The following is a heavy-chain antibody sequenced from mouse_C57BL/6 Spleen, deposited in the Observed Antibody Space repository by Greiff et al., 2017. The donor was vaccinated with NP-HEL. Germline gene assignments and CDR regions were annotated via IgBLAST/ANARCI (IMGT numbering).Heavy chain of an antibody. D-gene: IGHD1-1*01. CDR2: ISDGGSYT. CDR3: ARVPYGSSPYFDY. V-gene: IGHV5-4*03. CDR1: GFTFSSYA. Sequence: EVMLVESGGGLVKPGGSLKLSCAASGFTFSSYAMSWVRQTPEKRLEWVATISDGGSYTYYPDNVKGRFTISRDNAKNNLYLQMSHLKSEDTAMYYCARVPYGSSPYFDYWGQGTTLTVSS. J-gene: IGHJ2*01.